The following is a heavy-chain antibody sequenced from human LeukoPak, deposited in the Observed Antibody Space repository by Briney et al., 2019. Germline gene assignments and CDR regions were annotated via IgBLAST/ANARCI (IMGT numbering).Heavy chain of an antibody. CDR2: ISVDSGRT. V-gene: IGHV1-18*04. Sequence: GESLKISCKGSGYSFTSYWIGWVRQVPGQGLEWMGWISVDSGRTNFAQMFQGRVSMTTEISTNTSYIELTSLRLDDTGVYYCARDEGHYYDRTGFYGMDAFDMGPRDDGHRLF. D-gene: IGHD3-16*01. CDR1: GYSFTSYW. CDR3: ARDEGHYYDRTGFYGMDAFD. J-gene: IGHJ3*02.